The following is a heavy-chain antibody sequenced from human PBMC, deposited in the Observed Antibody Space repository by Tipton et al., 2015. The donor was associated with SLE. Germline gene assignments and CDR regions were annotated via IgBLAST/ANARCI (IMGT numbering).Heavy chain of an antibody. CDR1: GGSISSHY. J-gene: IGHJ4*02. Sequence: TLSLTCTVSGGSISSHYWSWIRQPPGKGLEWIGYIYYSGSTNYNPSLKSRVTISVDTSKNQFSLKLSSVTAADTAVYYCARDLAGRGYWGQGTLVTVSS. CDR2: IYYSGST. D-gene: IGHD6-19*01. V-gene: IGHV4-59*11. CDR3: ARDLAGRGY.